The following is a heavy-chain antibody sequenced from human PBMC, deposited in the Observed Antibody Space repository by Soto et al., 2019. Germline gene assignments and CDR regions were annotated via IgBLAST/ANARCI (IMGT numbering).Heavy chain of an antibody. CDR3: ARGGSYCGGDCYGY. V-gene: IGHV4-39*01. Sequence: SETLSLTCTVSGGSISSSSYYWGWIRQPPGKGLEWIGSIYYSGSTYYNPSLKSRVTISVDTPKNQFSLKLSSVTAADTAVYYCARGGSYCGGDCYGYWGQGTLVTVSS. D-gene: IGHD2-21*01. J-gene: IGHJ4*02. CDR1: GGSISSSSYY. CDR2: IYYSGST.